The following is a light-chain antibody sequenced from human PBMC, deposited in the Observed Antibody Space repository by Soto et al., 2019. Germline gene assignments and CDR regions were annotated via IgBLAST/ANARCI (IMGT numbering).Light chain of an antibody. CDR3: QQSYSTPPWT. CDR2: AAS. V-gene: IGKV1-39*01. Sequence: DVQMTPSPSSLSASVGDRFTITCRVSQSIVTYLKWYLQKPGKAPKLLIYAASNLQSGVPSRFSSSGSWTDFTLTISSLQPEDFATYFCQQSYSTPPWTFGQGTKVDIK. CDR1: QSIVTY. J-gene: IGKJ1*01.